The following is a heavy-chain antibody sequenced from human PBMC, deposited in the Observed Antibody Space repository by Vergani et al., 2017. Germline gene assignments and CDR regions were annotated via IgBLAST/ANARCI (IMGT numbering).Heavy chain of an antibody. V-gene: IGHV4-39*02. D-gene: IGHD1-26*01. CDR1: GGSISSSSYY. Sequence: QLQLQESGPGLVKPSETLSLTCTVSGGSISSSSYYWGWIRQPPGKGLEWIGSIYYSGSTYYNPSLKSRVTISVDTSKNQFSLKLSSVTAADTAVYYCARDLKLLDTYYYYGMDVWGQGTTVTVSS. CDR3: ARDLKLLDTYYYYGMDV. J-gene: IGHJ6*02. CDR2: IYYSGST.